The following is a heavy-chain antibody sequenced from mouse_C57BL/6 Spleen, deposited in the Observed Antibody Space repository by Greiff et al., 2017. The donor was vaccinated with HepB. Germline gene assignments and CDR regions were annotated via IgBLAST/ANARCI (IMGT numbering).Heavy chain of an antibody. J-gene: IGHJ1*03. V-gene: IGHV1-52*01. CDR2: IDPSDSET. Sequence: AQLQQSGAELVRPGSSVKLSCKASGYTFTSYWMHWVKQRPIQGLEWIGNIDPSDSETHYTQKFKDKATLTVDKSSSTAYMQPSSLTSEDSAVYYCATGGGYHWYLDVWGTGTTVTDSS. D-gene: IGHD2-2*01. CDR3: ATGGGYHWYLDV. CDR1: GYTFTSYW.